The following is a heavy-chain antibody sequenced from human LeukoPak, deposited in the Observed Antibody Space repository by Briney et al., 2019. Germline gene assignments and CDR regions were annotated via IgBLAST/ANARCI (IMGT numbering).Heavy chain of an antibody. V-gene: IGHV3-53*01. CDR2: LYSDGNT. CDR3: ARGVEPLAANTLAY. D-gene: IGHD1-14*01. CDR1: GFTFSSYS. J-gene: IGHJ4*02. Sequence: GGSLRLSCAASGFTFSSYSMNWVRQAPGKGLEWVSVLYSDGNTKYADSVQGRFTISRDNSKNTLYLEMNSLSPDDTAVYYCARGVEPLAANTLAYWGQGTLVTVSS.